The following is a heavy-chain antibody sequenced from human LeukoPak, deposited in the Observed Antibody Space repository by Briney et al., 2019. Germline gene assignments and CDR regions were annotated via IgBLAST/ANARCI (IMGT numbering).Heavy chain of an antibody. V-gene: IGHV1-18*04. J-gene: IGHJ3*02. CDR2: ISAYNGNT. CDR3: ARGYDQLLLVAFDI. Sequence: ASVKVSCKAYGYTFTSYGISWVRQAPGQGLEWMGWISAYNGNTNYAQKLQGRVTMTTDTSTSTAYMELRSLRSDDTAVYYCARGYDQLLLVAFDIWGQGTMVTVSS. CDR1: GYTFTSYG. D-gene: IGHD2-2*01.